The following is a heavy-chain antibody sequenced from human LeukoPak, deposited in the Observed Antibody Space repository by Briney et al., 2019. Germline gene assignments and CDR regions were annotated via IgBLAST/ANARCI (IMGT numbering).Heavy chain of an antibody. J-gene: IGHJ1*01. Sequence: PGGSLRLSCAASGFTFSSYAMHWVRQAPGKGLEWVAVISYDGSNKYYADSVKGRFTISRDNSKNTLYLQMNSLRAEDTAVYYCAKDRGSSGWYEYFQHWGQGTLVTVSS. D-gene: IGHD6-19*01. CDR2: ISYDGSNK. CDR1: GFTFSSYA. CDR3: AKDRGSSGWYEYFQH. V-gene: IGHV3-30-3*01.